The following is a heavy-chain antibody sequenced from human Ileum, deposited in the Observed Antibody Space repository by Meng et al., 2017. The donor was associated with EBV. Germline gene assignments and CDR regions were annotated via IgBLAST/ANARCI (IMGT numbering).Heavy chain of an antibody. CDR3: ASKQYFFAY. CDR1: GYSFSRYV. V-gene: IGHV1-18*01. D-gene: IGHD1/OR15-1a*01. Sequence: QVQLVQSGTEVKKPGASVKVSCKTSGYSFSRYVISWVRQAPGQGLEWVGWINPYDGDTNYAQKLQDRVTLTTDTSTSTAYMESRSLRSDDTAVHYCASKQYFFAYWGQGTLVTVSS. CDR2: INPYDGDT. J-gene: IGHJ4*02.